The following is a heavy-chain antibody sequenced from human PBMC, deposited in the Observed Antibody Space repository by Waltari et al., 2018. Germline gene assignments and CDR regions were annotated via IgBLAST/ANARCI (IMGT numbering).Heavy chain of an antibody. D-gene: IGHD4-17*01. J-gene: IGHJ4*02. CDR1: GFSITSGYY. CDR2: IYYSGTT. Sequence: QVQLQESGPGLVKPSETLSLTCAVSGFSITSGYYWHWIRQPPGKGLEWVGTIYYSGTTYYTPALQSRVSISVDTAKNEFFLTLTSVTAADTAVYYCATATTAHFDFWGQGSLVTVSS. V-gene: IGHV4-38-2*01. CDR3: ATATTAHFDF.